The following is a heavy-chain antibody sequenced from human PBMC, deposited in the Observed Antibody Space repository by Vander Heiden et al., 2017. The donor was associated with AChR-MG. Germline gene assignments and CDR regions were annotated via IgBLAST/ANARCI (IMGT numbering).Heavy chain of an antibody. V-gene: IGHV3-66*03. CDR1: GFTVSSNY. CDR3: ARDSSTSCPPYYYYYGMDV. CDR2: IYSCGST. J-gene: IGHJ6*02. Sequence: EVQLVESGGGLIQPGGSLRLSCAASGFTVSSNYMSWVRQAPGKGLEWVSVIYSCGSTYYADSVKGRFTISRDNSKNTLYLQMNSLRAEDTAVYYCARDSSTSCPPYYYYYGMDVWGQGTTVTVSS. D-gene: IGHD2-2*01.